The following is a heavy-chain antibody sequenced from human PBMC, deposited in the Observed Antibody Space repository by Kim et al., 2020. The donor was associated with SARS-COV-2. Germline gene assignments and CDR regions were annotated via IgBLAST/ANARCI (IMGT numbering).Heavy chain of an antibody. D-gene: IGHD6-13*01. Sequence: GGSLRLSCAASGFTFDDYAMHWVRQAPGKGLEWVSGITWNSNSIVYADSVKGRFTISRDNVKNSLYLQMNSLRAEDTALYYCAKDIHSSSWDYFDHWGQGTLVNVSS. CDR3: AKDIHSSSWDYFDH. CDR1: GFTFDDYA. V-gene: IGHV3-9*01. J-gene: IGHJ4*02. CDR2: ITWNSNSI.